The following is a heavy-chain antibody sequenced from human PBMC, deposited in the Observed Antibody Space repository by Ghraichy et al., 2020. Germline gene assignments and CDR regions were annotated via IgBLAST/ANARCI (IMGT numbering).Heavy chain of an antibody. D-gene: IGHD6-13*01. CDR3: ARVQIAAGGTELWYFDL. J-gene: IGHJ2*01. V-gene: IGHV3-11*01. Sequence: GGSLRLSCAASGFTFSDYYMSWIRQAPGKGLEWVSYISSSGSSIYYADSVKGRFTISRDNAKNSLYLQMNILRAEDTAVYYCARVQIAAGGTELWYFDLWGRGTLVTVSS. CDR1: GFTFSDYY. CDR2: ISSSGSSI.